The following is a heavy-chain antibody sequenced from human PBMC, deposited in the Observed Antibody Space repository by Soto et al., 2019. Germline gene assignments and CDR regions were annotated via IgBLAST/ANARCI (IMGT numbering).Heavy chain of an antibody. J-gene: IGHJ4*02. Sequence: SETLSLTCNVSGGPIKTGDYYWNWIRQPPGKGLEWIGYVFYSGATNYSPSLKSRAAISMDTSKNQFSLSLTSVTAADTAVYYCARAGLSYGHLLFWGQGIRVTVSS. CDR2: VFYSGAT. V-gene: IGHV4-30-4*01. CDR3: ARAGLSYGHLLF. CDR1: GGPIKTGDYY. D-gene: IGHD3-10*01.